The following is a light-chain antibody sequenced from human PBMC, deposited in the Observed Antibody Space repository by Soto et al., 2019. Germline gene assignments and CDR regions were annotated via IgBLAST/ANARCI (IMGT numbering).Light chain of an antibody. CDR3: QQYNSYPLT. J-gene: IGKJ4*01. CDR2: DVS. Sequence: DIQSTPSPSTLSASVGCRVTITCRASQSIGGWLAWYQQKPGTAPKLLISDVSSLESGVPSRFSGRGSGTEFTLTISSLQPDDFATYHCQQYNSYPLTFGGGTKVDIK. V-gene: IGKV1-5*01. CDR1: QSIGGW.